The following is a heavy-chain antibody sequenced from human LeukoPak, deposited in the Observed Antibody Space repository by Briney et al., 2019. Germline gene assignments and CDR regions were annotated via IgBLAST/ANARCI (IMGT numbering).Heavy chain of an antibody. CDR1: GFTFSSYA. V-gene: IGHV3-23*01. CDR2: ISGSGGST. CDR3: AKDRRRYYYDSSGPADYFDY. D-gene: IGHD3-22*01. Sequence: GGSLRLSCAASGFTFSSYAMSWVRQAPGKGLEWVSGISGSGGSTYYADSVKGRFTISRDNSKNTLYLQMNSLRAEDTAVYYCAKDRRRYYYDSSGPADYFDYWGQGTLVTVSS. J-gene: IGHJ4*02.